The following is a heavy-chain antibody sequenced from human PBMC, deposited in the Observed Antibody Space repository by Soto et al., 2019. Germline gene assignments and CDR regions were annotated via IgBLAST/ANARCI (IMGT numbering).Heavy chain of an antibody. D-gene: IGHD3-10*01. J-gene: IGHJ6*02. CDR1: GFTFSNYA. CDR3: ARARRGAPYYYTMDV. V-gene: IGHV3-23*01. CDR2: ISGSGGIT. Sequence: EVQLLESGGGLVQPGGSLRLSCAASGFTFSNYAMSWVRQAPGKGLEWVSDISGSGGITYYADSVKGRFTISRDNSKNTLYLQVNSLRAEDTAVYYCARARRGAPYYYTMDVWGQGTTVTVSS.